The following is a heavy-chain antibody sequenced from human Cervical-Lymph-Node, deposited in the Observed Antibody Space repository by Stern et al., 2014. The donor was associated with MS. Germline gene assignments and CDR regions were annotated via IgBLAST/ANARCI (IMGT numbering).Heavy chain of an antibody. V-gene: IGHV4-61*08. J-gene: IGHJ6*02. Sequence: QLQLQESGPGLVRPSETLSLTCTASGDSVSSEDYYWSWIRQSPGKDLEWIGYIYYRGRPNYNPSLKRRLTISIDTSKNHFPLNLISVTAADTAVYYCARSGYYGIDVWGQGTTVIVSS. CDR1: GDSVSSEDYY. D-gene: IGHD1-26*01. CDR2: IYYRGRP. CDR3: ARSGYYGIDV.